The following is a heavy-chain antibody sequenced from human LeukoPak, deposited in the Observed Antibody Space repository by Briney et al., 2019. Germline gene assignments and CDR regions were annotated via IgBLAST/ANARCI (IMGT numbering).Heavy chain of an antibody. Sequence: SETLSLTCTVSGGSISSYYWSWIRQPPGKGLEWIGYIYYSGSTNYNPSLKSRVTISVDTSKNRFSLKLSSVTAADTAVYYCARVTWSGYYDWFDPWGQGTLVTVSS. J-gene: IGHJ5*02. V-gene: IGHV4-59*01. CDR3: ARVTWSGYYDWFDP. CDR2: IYYSGST. CDR1: GGSISSYY. D-gene: IGHD3-3*01.